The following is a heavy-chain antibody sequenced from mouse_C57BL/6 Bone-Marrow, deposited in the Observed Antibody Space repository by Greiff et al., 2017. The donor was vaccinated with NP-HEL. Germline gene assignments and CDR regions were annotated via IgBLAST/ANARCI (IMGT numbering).Heavy chain of an antibody. V-gene: IGHV1-69*01. Sequence: QVQLQQPGAELVMPGASVKLSCKASGYTFTSYWMHWVKQRPGQGLEWIGELDPSDSYTNYDQKFKGKSTLTVDKSSSTAYMQLSSLSSEDSAVYYCARSNWGGFAYWGQGTLVTVSA. D-gene: IGHD4-1*01. CDR2: LDPSDSYT. J-gene: IGHJ3*01. CDR3: ARSNWGGFAY. CDR1: GYTFTSYW.